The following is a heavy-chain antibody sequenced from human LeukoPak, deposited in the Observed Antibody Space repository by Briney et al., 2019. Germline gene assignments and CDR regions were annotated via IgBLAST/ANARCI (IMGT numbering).Heavy chain of an antibody. D-gene: IGHD1-26*01. CDR3: ARGIVGATGGFDY. Sequence: ASVKVSCKASGYTFTGYYMHWVRQAPGQGLEWMGWINPNSGGTNYAQKFQGRVTMTRDTSISTAYMELSRLRSDDTAVYYCARGIVGATGGFDYWGQGTLVTVSS. CDR1: GYTFTGYY. J-gene: IGHJ4*02. V-gene: IGHV1-2*02. CDR2: INPNSGGT.